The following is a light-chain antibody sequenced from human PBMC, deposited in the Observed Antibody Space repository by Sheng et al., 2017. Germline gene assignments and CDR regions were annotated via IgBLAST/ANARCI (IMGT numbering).Light chain of an antibody. CDR1: QSVSSY. CDR3: QQYDTWQT. Sequence: EIVLTQSPATLSLSPGERATLSCRASQSVSSYLAWYQQKPGQPPRLLIYGASTRATGIPDRFSGGGSGTDFTLTISRLEPEDFAVYYCQQYDTWQTFGQGTKVEI. CDR2: GAS. V-gene: IGKV3-11*01. J-gene: IGKJ1*01.